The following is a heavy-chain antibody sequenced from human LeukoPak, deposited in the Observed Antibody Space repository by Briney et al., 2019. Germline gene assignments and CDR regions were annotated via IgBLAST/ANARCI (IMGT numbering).Heavy chain of an antibody. CDR3: AKSGYFDSTGYYYFDH. D-gene: IGHD3-22*01. CDR1: GFTFSVYA. V-gene: IGHV3-23*01. Sequence: PGGSLRPSCAASGFTFSVYAMSWVRQAPGKGLEWISAISGGGGSTYYADSVKGRFTISRDNSKNTLYLQMNSLRAEDTAVYYCAKSGYFDSTGYYYFDHWGQGTLVTVSS. CDR2: ISGGGGST. J-gene: IGHJ4*02.